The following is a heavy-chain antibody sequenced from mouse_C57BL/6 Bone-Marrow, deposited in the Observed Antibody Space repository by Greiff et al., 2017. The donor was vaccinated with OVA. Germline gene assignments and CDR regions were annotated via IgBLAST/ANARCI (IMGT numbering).Heavy chain of an antibody. CDR3: ARRGFYYGRSMDY. CDR2: IDPSDSYT. Sequence: QVQLQQSGAELVKPGASVKLSCKASGYTFTSYWMQWVKQRPGQGLEWIGEIDPSDSYTNYNQKFKGKATLTVDTSSSTAYMQLSSLTSEDSAVYYCARRGFYYGRSMDYWGQGTSVTVSS. CDR1: GYTFTSYW. J-gene: IGHJ4*01. V-gene: IGHV1-50*01. D-gene: IGHD2-1*01.